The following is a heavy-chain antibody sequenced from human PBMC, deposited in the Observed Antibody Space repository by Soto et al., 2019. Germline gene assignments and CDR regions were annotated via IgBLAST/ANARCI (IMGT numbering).Heavy chain of an antibody. CDR1: GFTFDDHG. Sequence: EVDLVESGGGLAQPGRSLRLSCVASGFTFDDHGMHWVRQIPGRGLEWVSGISWNSGSIGYAESVKGRITIFRDNAKNSLYLEMNSLRQEDTALYYCVRDTSSGWHLKDHWGQGVQVSVSS. CDR2: ISWNSGSI. CDR3: VRDTSSGWHLKDH. D-gene: IGHD3-9*01. V-gene: IGHV3-9*01. J-gene: IGHJ4*02.